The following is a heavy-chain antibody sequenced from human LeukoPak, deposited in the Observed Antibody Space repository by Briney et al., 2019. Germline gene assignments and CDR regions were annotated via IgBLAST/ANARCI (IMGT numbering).Heavy chain of an antibody. D-gene: IGHD4-17*01. J-gene: IGHJ4*02. CDR2: ISPSGGST. Sequence: ASVKVSCKAFGYTFTSNYMHWVRQAPGQGPEWMGVISPSGGSTTYAQKFQGRVTLTRDMSTSTDYLELSSLRAEDTAVYYCAKENWPTVTSPGRTSFDYWGQGTLVTVSP. CDR1: GYTFTSNY. CDR3: AKENWPTVTSPGRTSFDY. V-gene: IGHV1-46*01.